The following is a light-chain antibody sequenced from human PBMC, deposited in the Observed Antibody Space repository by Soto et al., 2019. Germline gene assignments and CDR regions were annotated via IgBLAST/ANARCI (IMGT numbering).Light chain of an antibody. Sequence: EIVLTQSPGTLSLSPGERATLSCRASQSVSSSYLAWYQQKPGQAPRLLIYDASNRATGIPARFSGSGSGTDSTLTISSLEPEDFAVYYCQQRSNWPPITFGQGTRLEIK. CDR2: DAS. CDR3: QQRSNWPPIT. CDR1: QSVSSSY. V-gene: IGKV3-11*01. J-gene: IGKJ5*01.